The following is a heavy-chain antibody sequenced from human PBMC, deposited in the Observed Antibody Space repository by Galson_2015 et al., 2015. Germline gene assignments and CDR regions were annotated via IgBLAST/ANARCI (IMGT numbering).Heavy chain of an antibody. CDR1: GFTFSSYS. CDR3: ARVRDTALAED. V-gene: IGHV3-21*01. CDR2: ISSSSSYI. Sequence: SLRLSCAASGFTFSSYSMNWVRQAPGKGLEWVSSISSSSSYIYYADSVKGRFTISRDNAKNSLYLQMNSLRAEDTAVYYCARVRDTALAEDWGQGTLVTVSS. D-gene: IGHD5-18*01. J-gene: IGHJ4*02.